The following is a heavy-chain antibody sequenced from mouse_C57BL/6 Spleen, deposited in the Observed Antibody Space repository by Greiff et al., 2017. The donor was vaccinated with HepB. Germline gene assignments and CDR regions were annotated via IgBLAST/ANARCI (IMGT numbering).Heavy chain of an antibody. CDR3: ARDSYRAMDY. J-gene: IGHJ4*01. D-gene: IGHD1-1*01. V-gene: IGHV3-6*01. CDR1: GYSITSGYY. Sequence: VQLKESGPGLVKPSQSLSLTCSVTGYSITSGYYWNWIRQFPGNKLEWMGYICYDGSNNYNPSLKNRISITRDTSKNQFFLKLNSVTTEDTATYYCARDSYRAMDYWGQGTSVTVSS. CDR2: ICYDGSN.